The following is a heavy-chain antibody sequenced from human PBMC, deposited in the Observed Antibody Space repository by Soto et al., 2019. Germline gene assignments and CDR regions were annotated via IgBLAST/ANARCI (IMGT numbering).Heavy chain of an antibody. CDR3: ARDIESVTAKHFFYYYAMDV. V-gene: IGHV1-18*01. D-gene: IGHD2-8*01. CDR1: GFTFSNYG. J-gene: IGHJ6*02. CDR2: VSANNGHT. Sequence: GASVKVSCKASGFTFSNYGLNWVRQAPGQGLERMGWVSANNGHTNYAQNLQGRVSMTTDTSTSTAYMELRGLRFDDTAVYYCARDIESVTAKHFFYYYAMDVWGQGTTVTVSS.